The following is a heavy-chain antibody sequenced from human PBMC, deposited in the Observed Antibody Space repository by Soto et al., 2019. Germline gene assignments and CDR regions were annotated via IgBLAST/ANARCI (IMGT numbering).Heavy chain of an antibody. CDR2: IYYSGST. D-gene: IGHD3-22*01. Sequence: PSETLSLTCTVSGGSISSYYWSWIRQPPGKGLEWIGYIYYSGSTNYNPSLKSRVTISVDTSKNQFSLKLSSVTAADTAVYYCARQDYYESSGYDAEGIDYWSQGTLVTVS. V-gene: IGHV4-59*08. CDR1: GGSISSYY. J-gene: IGHJ4*02. CDR3: ARQDYYESSGYDAEGIDY.